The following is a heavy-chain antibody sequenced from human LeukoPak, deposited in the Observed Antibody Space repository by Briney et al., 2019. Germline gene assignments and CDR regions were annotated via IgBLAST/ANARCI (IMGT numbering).Heavy chain of an antibody. J-gene: IGHJ4*02. D-gene: IGHD4-17*01. CDR1: GGSFSGYY. Sequence: SETLSLTCAVYGGSFSGYYWSWIRQPPGKGLEWIGEINHSGGTNYNPSLKSRVTISVDTSKNQFSLKLSSVTAADTAVYYCARGGNGDYVKFDHWGQGTLVTVSS. V-gene: IGHV4-34*01. CDR3: ARGGNGDYVKFDH. CDR2: INHSGGT.